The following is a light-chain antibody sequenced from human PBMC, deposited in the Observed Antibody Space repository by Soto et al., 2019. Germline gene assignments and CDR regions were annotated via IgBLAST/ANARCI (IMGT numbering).Light chain of an antibody. J-gene: IGKJ3*01. CDR2: GAS. Sequence: EIVLTQSPGTLSLSPGEGATLSCRATQFVSSSFLAWYQQKPGQAPRLLIYGASSRATGIPDRFSGSGSGTDVTLTISRLEPEDFAVYYGQQYGSSPLTFGPGTKVDI. V-gene: IGKV3-20*01. CDR1: QFVSSSF. CDR3: QQYGSSPLT.